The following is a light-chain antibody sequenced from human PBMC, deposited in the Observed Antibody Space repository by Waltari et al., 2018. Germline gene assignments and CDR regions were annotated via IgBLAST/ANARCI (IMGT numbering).Light chain of an antibody. Sequence: DIQMTQSPSSLSASVGDRVTISCRARQSISSYLNWYQQKPGKAPNRLIYVASSLESGVPSRFSGSGSGTDFTLTISSLQPEDFATYYCQQSYSTPWTFGQGTTVEIK. CDR1: QSISSY. V-gene: IGKV1-39*01. CDR2: VAS. J-gene: IGKJ1*01. CDR3: QQSYSTPWT.